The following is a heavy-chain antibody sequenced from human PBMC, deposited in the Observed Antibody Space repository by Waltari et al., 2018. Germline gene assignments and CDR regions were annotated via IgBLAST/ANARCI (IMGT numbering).Heavy chain of an antibody. CDR3: ARGYYDFWSGYYPAYWYFDL. D-gene: IGHD3-3*01. Sequence: QVQLQQWGAGLLKPSETLSLTCAVYGGSFSGYYWGWIRQPPGQGLGWIGENNHSGSTNYNPSLKSRVTIQVDTSKTQFSLKLSSVTAADTAVYYCARGYYDFWSGYYPAYWYFDLWGRGTLVTVSS. J-gene: IGHJ2*01. V-gene: IGHV4-34*01. CDR2: NNHSGST. CDR1: GGSFSGYY.